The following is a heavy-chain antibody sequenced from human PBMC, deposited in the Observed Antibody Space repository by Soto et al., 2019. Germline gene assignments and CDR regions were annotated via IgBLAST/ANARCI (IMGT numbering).Heavy chain of an antibody. D-gene: IGHD3-10*01. V-gene: IGHV3-33*01. J-gene: IGHJ4*02. CDR2: IWYDGSNK. Sequence: GGSLRLSCAASGFTFSSYGMHWVRQAPGKGLEWVAVIWYDGSNKYYADSVKGRFTISRDNSKSTLYLQMNSLRAEDTAVYYCARDDYYGSGSDYWGQGTLVTVSS. CDR1: GFTFSSYG. CDR3: ARDDYYGSGSDY.